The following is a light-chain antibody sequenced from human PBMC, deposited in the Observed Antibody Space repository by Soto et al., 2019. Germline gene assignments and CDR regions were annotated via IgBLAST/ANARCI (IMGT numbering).Light chain of an antibody. V-gene: IGLV2-14*01. Sequence: QSALTQPASVSGSPGQSITISCTGTSSDVGGYNYVSWYQQHPGKAPKLMIYDVSNRPSGVSNRFSGSKSGNTASLTISGLQAEDEADYYCSSYTSSGGVFGTGTQLTVL. CDR2: DVS. CDR3: SSYTSSGGV. CDR1: SSDVGGYNY. J-gene: IGLJ7*01.